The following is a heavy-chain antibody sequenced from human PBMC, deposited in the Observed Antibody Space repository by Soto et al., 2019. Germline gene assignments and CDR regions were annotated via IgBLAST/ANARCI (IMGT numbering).Heavy chain of an antibody. CDR3: ARGGGGGYVLELCYFDY. V-gene: IGHV3-30-3*01. CDR2: ISYDGSNK. J-gene: IGHJ4*02. CDR1: GFTFSSYA. Sequence: QVQLVESGGGVVQPGRSLRLSCAASGFTFSSYALHWVRQAPGKGLEWVAVISYDGSNKYYADSVRGRFTISRDNSKNTLYLQMNSLRAEDTAMYYCARGGGGGYVLELCYFDYWGQGTLVTVSS. D-gene: IGHD5-12*01.